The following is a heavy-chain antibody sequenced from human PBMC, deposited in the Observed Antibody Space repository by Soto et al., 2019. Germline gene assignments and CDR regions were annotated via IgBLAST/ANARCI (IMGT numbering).Heavy chain of an antibody. Sequence: PGGSLRLSCAASGFTVRSSHMGWVRQTPRKGLEWVSVIYSGGDVHYAVSVKGRFTISRDNSKNTVSLHMNSLRAEDTALYYCAKDRPRRTSGYFFDYWGQGTPVTVSS. CDR3: AKDRPRRTSGYFFDY. D-gene: IGHD1-1*01. V-gene: IGHV3-53*01. J-gene: IGHJ4*02. CDR2: IYSGGDV. CDR1: GFTVRSSH.